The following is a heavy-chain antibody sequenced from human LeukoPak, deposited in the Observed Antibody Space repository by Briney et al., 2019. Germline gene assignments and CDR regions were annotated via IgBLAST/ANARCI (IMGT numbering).Heavy chain of an antibody. Sequence: PGGSRRLSCAAARFTFSSYEMNWVRPAPGKGLEWVSHSSSSGSTIYYAGSVKGRFTIARDNAKNSVYLQMNSLRAEDTAVYYCARGSLHSAYGFDYWGQGTLVTVSS. D-gene: IGHD5-12*01. CDR2: SSSSGSTI. V-gene: IGHV3-48*03. J-gene: IGHJ4*02. CDR3: ARGSLHSAYGFDY. CDR1: RFTFSSYE.